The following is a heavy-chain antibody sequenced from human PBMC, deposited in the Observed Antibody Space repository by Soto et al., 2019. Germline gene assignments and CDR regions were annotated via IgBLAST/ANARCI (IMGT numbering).Heavy chain of an antibody. D-gene: IGHD5-12*01. V-gene: IGHV1-69*13. Sequence: ASVKVSCKASGGTFSSYAISWVRQAPGQGLEWMGGITPIFGTANYAQKFQGRVTITADESTSTAYMELSSLRSEDTAVYYCARGLLALYYGMDVWGQGTTVTVSS. J-gene: IGHJ6*02. CDR2: ITPIFGTA. CDR3: ARGLLALYYGMDV. CDR1: GGTFSSYA.